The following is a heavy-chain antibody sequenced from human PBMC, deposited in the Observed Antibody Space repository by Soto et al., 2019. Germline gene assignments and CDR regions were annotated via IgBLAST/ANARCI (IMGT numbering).Heavy chain of an antibody. Sequence: QVHLQESGPGLVKPSETLSLTCTVSGGSISSYSWSWIRQPVGRGLEWIGHIYTSGSTTDNPYLKKRVTMSVETPKPQFSLRLISVTAADTAVYYCAGEGLDWSVEGMDVWGRGTTVTVSS. CDR1: GGSISSYS. CDR2: IYTSGST. V-gene: IGHV4-4*07. J-gene: IGHJ6*02. D-gene: IGHD3-9*01. CDR3: AGEGLDWSVEGMDV.